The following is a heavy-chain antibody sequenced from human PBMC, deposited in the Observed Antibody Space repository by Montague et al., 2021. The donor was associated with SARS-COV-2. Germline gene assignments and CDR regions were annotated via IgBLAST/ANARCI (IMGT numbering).Heavy chain of an antibody. Sequence: CAISGDSVSSNSAAWNWVRQSPSRGLEWLGMTYYMSKWYNEYAVSVNSRITINPDTSKNQFSLQVNSVTPEDTAVYYCARGADRYYFYGMDVWGQGTTVTVSS. V-gene: IGHV6-1*01. D-gene: IGHD6-19*01. CDR2: TYYMSKWYN. CDR1: GDSVSSNSAA. CDR3: ARGADRYYFYGMDV. J-gene: IGHJ6*02.